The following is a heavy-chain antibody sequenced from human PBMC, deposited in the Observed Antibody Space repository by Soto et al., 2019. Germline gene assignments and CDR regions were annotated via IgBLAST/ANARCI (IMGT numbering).Heavy chain of an antibody. CDR1: GGSISSGDYY. Sequence: QVQLQESGPGLVKPSQTLSLTCTVSGGSISSGDYYWSWIRQPPGKGLEWIGYIYYSGSTYYNPSPKSRVTIAGDTSKNQFSLKLSSVTAADTAVYYCARMGTISGWFDPWGQGTLVTVSS. D-gene: IGHD5-12*01. CDR3: ARMGTISGWFDP. J-gene: IGHJ5*02. CDR2: IYYSGST. V-gene: IGHV4-30-4*01.